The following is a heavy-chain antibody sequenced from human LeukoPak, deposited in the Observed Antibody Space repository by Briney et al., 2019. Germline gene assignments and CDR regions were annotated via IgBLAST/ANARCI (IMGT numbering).Heavy chain of an antibody. CDR2: FDPEDGET. CDR3: ATDRLWFGELYTDY. CDR1: GYTLTELS. D-gene: IGHD3-10*01. V-gene: IGHV1-24*01. Sequence: ASVKVSCKVSGYTLTELSMHWVRQALGKGLEWMGGFDPEDGETIYAQKFQGRVTMTEDTSTDTAYMELSSLRSEDTAVYYCATDRLWFGELYTDYWGQGTLVTVSS. J-gene: IGHJ4*02.